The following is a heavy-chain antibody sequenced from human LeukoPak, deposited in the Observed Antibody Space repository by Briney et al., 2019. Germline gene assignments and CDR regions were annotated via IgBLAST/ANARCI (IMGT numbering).Heavy chain of an antibody. V-gene: IGHV3-48*04. Sequence: GGSLRLSCAASGFTFSSYSMNWVRQAPGKGLEWVSYISSSSSTIYYADSVKGRFTISRDNAKNSLYLQMNSLRAEDTAVYYCARDGITVYYYGSGSTSFDYWGQGTLVTVSS. CDR1: GFTFSSYS. J-gene: IGHJ4*02. D-gene: IGHD3-10*01. CDR3: ARDGITVYYYGSGSTSFDY. CDR2: ISSSSSTI.